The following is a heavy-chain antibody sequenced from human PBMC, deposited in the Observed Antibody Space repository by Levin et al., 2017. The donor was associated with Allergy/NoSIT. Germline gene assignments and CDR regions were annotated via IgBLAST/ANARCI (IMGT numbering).Heavy chain of an antibody. CDR3: AREINNSGYDYGSGFDI. V-gene: IGHV3-13*01. Sequence: QPGGSLRLSCAASGFTFSSYDMNWVRQATGKGLEWVSAIGTAGDTYYPGSVKGRFTISRENAKNSLYLQMNSLTAGDTAVYYCAREINNSGYDYGSGFDIWGQGTMVTVSS. J-gene: IGHJ3*02. CDR1: GFTFSSYD. D-gene: IGHD5-12*01. CDR2: IGTAGDT.